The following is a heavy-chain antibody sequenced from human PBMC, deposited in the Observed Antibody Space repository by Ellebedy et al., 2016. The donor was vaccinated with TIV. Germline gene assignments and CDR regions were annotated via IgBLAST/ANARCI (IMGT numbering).Heavy chain of an antibody. CDR1: GFTFNNYA. V-gene: IGHV3-23*01. J-gene: IGHJ4*02. Sequence: GESLKISCAASGFTFNNYAMTWVRLAPGKGLEWVSSISDNGANTYYADSVKGRFTISRDKSKNTLFLQMNSLRVEDTAVYYCAKRWELRYFDYWGQGTLVTVSS. CDR3: AKRWELRYFDY. CDR2: ISDNGANT. D-gene: IGHD1-26*01.